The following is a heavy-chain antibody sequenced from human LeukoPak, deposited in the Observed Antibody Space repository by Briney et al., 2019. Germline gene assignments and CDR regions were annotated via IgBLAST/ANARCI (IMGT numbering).Heavy chain of an antibody. CDR2: IYTSGST. V-gene: IGHV4-61*02. CDR3: AGHPLSIAAAGRVF. Sequence: SETLSLTCTVSGGSISSGSYYWSWIRQPAGKGLEWIGRIYTSGSTNYNPSLKNRVTISVDTSKNQYSLKLSSVTAADTAVYCCAGHPLSIAAAGRVFWGRGTLVTVSS. J-gene: IGHJ4*02. CDR1: GGSISSGSYY. D-gene: IGHD6-13*01.